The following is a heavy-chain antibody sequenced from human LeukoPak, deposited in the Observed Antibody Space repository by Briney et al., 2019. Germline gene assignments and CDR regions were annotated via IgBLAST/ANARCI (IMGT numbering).Heavy chain of an antibody. CDR1: GFTVSSNY. D-gene: IGHD4-17*01. CDR3: ARVFFYGDYGAFDY. V-gene: IGHV3-53*04. J-gene: IGHJ4*02. CDR2: IYSGGST. Sequence: PGGSLRLSCAASGFTVSSNYMSWVRQAPGKGLEWVSVIYSGGSTYYADSVKGRFTISRHNSKNTLYLQMNSLRAEDTAVYYCARVFFYGDYGAFDYWGQGTLVTVSS.